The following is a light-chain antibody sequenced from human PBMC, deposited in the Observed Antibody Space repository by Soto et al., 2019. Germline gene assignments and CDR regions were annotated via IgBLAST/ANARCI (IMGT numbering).Light chain of an antibody. CDR1: QSVGSY. Sequence: EIVLTQYPATLSLSPGERATLSCGASQSVGSYFAWSHQKEGQAPRLLIYDASNRAAGIPARFSGRGAGTDFTLTSSRLEHEDVVVYCCQHRSNWTPTFGHGTKVDIK. CDR2: DAS. CDR3: QHRSNWTPT. J-gene: IGKJ1*01. V-gene: IGKV3-11*01.